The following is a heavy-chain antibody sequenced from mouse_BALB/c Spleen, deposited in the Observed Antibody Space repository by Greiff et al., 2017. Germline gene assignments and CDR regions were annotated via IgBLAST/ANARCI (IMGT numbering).Heavy chain of an antibody. V-gene: IGHV1S81*02. Sequence: QVQLQQSGAELVKPGASVKLSCKASGYTFTSYYMYWVKQRPGQGLEWIGEINPSNGGTNFNEKFKSKATLTVDKSSSTAYMQLSSLTSEDSAVYYGTRDGYDSAMDYWGQGTSVTVSS. CDR1: GYTFTSYY. J-gene: IGHJ4*01. D-gene: IGHD2-3*01. CDR3: TRDGYDSAMDY. CDR2: INPSNGGT.